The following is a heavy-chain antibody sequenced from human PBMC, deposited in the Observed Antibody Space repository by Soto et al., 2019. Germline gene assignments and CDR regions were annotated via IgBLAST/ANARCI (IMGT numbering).Heavy chain of an antibody. CDR2: VDPEDGET. CDR1: GYTFTDYY. D-gene: IGHD6-19*01. J-gene: IGHJ4*02. CDR3: ATASIYSSGYNWAFDY. Sequence: AASVKVSCKVSGYTFTDYYMHWVQQAPGKGLEWMGLVDPEDGETIYAEKFQGRVTITADTSTDTAYMELSSLRSEDTAVYYCATASIYSSGYNWAFDYWGQGTLVTVSS. V-gene: IGHV1-69-2*01.